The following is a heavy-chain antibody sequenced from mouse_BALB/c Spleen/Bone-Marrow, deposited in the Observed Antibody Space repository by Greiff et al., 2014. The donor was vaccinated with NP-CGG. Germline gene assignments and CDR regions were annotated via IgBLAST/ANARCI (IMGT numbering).Heavy chain of an antibody. CDR1: GFTFSDYY. V-gene: IGHV5-4*02. CDR2: ISDGGGYT. CDR3: ARSGERYGAMDY. Sequence: EVNVVESGGGLVKPGGSLKLSCAASGFTFSDYYMYWVRQTPEKRLEWVATISDGGGYTYYPDSVWGRFTISRDNAKNNLYLQMSSLKSGDTAMYYCARSGERYGAMDYWGQGTSVTVFS. J-gene: IGHJ4*01. D-gene: IGHD2-10*02.